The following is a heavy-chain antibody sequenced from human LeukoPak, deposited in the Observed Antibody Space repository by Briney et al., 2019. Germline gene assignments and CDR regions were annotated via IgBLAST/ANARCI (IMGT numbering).Heavy chain of an antibody. CDR1: GFTFSDFY. J-gene: IGHJ4*02. CDR2: ISSTGSYT. CDR3: AGDRLQYSYGYDY. D-gene: IGHD5-18*01. V-gene: IGHV3-11*05. Sequence: GGSLRLSCAASGFTFSDFYMSWIRQAPGKGLEWVSYISSTGSYTDYADSVKGRFTISRDNAKNSLYLQMNSLRAEDTAVYYCAGDRLQYSYGYDYWGQGTLVTVSS.